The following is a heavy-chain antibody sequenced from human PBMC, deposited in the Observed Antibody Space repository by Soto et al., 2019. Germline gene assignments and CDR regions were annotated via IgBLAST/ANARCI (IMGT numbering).Heavy chain of an antibody. CDR1: GFTFSSYA. CDR3: AKSPYGDSSLFDY. D-gene: IGHD4-17*01. J-gene: IGHJ4*02. V-gene: IGHV3-23*01. CDR2: ISGSGGST. Sequence: EVQLLESGGGLVQPGGSLRLSCAASGFTFSSYAMSWVRQAPGKGLEWVSAISGSGGSTYYADSVKGRFTISRDNSKNTLYLQMNSLRAEDTAVYYCAKSPYGDSSLFDYWGQVTLVTVSS.